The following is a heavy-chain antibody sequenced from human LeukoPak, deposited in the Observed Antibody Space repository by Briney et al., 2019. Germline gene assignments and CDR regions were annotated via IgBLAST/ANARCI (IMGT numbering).Heavy chain of an antibody. D-gene: IGHD3-16*01. Sequence: PGGSLRLSCAAAGFTFRNSAVHWIRQAPGKGMEWVAFMRDDEWTKVYSDSVKGRFTVSRDTSKNTAYLQMNSLRAEDTAVYYCAKAAWGSGANWGQGTLVTVSS. CDR2: MRDDEWTK. CDR3: AKAAWGSGAN. V-gene: IGHV3-30*02. J-gene: IGHJ4*02. CDR1: GFTFRNSA.